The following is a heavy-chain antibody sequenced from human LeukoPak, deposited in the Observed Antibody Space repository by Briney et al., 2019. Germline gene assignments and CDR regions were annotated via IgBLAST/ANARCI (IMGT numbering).Heavy chain of an antibody. Sequence: GGSLRLSCAASGFTFTTYQMNWVRQAPGKGLEWVSYISTGGSTIYYADSVKGRFTISRDNAKNSLYLQMNSLRAEDTAVYYCARSPYGASEVFDSWGQGTLVTVSS. CDR1: GFTFTTYQ. D-gene: IGHD4/OR15-4a*01. V-gene: IGHV3-48*03. CDR2: ISTGGSTI. J-gene: IGHJ4*02. CDR3: ARSPYGASEVFDS.